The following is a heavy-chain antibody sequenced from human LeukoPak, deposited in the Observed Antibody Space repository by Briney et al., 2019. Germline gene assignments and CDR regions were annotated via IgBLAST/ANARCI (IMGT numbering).Heavy chain of an antibody. V-gene: IGHV4-34*01. Sequence: PSETLSLTCAVYGGSFSGYYWSWIRQPPGKGLEWIGEINHCGSTNYNPSLKSRVTISVDTSKNQFSLKLSSVTAADTAVYYCARGTSTMIVVFHLYYYYYYMDVWGKGTTVTVSS. D-gene: IGHD3-22*01. CDR2: INHCGST. CDR1: GGSFSGYY. J-gene: IGHJ6*03. CDR3: ARGTSTMIVVFHLYYYYYYMDV.